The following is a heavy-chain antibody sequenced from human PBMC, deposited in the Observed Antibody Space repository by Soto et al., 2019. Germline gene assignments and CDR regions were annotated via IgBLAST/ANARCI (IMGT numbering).Heavy chain of an antibody. CDR3: ARTYDDSGPNSGGYGFDI. Sequence: SETLSLTCTVSGGSVSTYYWSWIRQPPGKGLEWIAYIYYSGSTSYNPSLKSRVTISLDTSKNQFSLKLSSVTAADTAVYYCARTYDDSGPNSGGYGFDIWGPGTMDTVSS. J-gene: IGHJ3*02. V-gene: IGHV4-59*02. D-gene: IGHD3-22*01. CDR1: GGSVSTYY. CDR2: IYYSGST.